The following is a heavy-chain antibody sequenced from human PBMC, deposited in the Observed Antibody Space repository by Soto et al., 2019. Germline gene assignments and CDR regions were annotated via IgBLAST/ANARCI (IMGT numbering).Heavy chain of an antibody. D-gene: IGHD3-10*01. CDR2: ISSSGRSI. CDR1: GFTFSNYY. V-gene: IGHV3-11*01. J-gene: IGHJ5*02. CDR3: ATDASGTPQFDP. Sequence: PGGSLRLSCAASGFTFSNYYVSWIRQAPGKGLEWISYISSSGRSIYYADSVKGRFAISRDNAKNSLYLQMNSLRAEDTAVYYCATDASGTPQFDPWGQGTLVTVSS.